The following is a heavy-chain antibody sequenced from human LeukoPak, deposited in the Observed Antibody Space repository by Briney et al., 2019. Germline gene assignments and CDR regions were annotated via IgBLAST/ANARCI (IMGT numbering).Heavy chain of an antibody. Sequence: ASVKVSCKASGGTFSSYAISWVRQAPGKGLEWMGGFDPEDGETIYAQKFQGRVTMTEDTSTDTAYMELSSLRSEDTAVYYCATAYDSSGSLPRYWGQGTLVTVSS. J-gene: IGHJ4*02. D-gene: IGHD3-22*01. CDR3: ATAYDSSGSLPRY. CDR1: GGTFSSYA. CDR2: FDPEDGET. V-gene: IGHV1-24*01.